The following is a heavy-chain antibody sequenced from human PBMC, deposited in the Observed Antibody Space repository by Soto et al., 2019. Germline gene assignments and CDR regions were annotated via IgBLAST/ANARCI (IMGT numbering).Heavy chain of an antibody. Sequence: SMKVSWKAYGGTFSSYASCLWRQAPGQGLEWMGGIIPIFGTANYAQKFQGRVTITADESTSTAYMELSSLRSEDTAVYYCASFSMGGGDYWGQGPLVTVSS. CDR2: IIPIFGTA. CDR1: GGTFSSYA. D-gene: IGHD3-10*01. J-gene: IGHJ4*02. V-gene: IGHV1-69*13. CDR3: ASFSMGGGDY.